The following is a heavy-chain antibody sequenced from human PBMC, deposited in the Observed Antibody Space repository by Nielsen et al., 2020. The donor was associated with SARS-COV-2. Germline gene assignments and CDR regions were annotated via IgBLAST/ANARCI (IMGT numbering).Heavy chain of an antibody. CDR3: AKDRGSLIVGATIGYFDS. V-gene: IGHV3-23*01. D-gene: IGHD1-26*01. Sequence: GGSLRLSCAASGFTFSSYAMSWVRQASGKGLEWVSGISGSGDNAYYADSVKGRFTISRDNSKNTPYLHMNSLRAEDTAVYYCAKDRGSLIVGATIGYFDSWGQGTLVTVSS. J-gene: IGHJ4*02. CDR1: GFTFSSYA. CDR2: ISGSGDNA.